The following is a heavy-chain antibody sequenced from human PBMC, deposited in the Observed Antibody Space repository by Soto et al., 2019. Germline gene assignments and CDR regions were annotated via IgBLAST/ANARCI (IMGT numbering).Heavy chain of an antibody. CDR3: AGTYDSADY. D-gene: IGHD3-10*01. CDR2: ITASSSHI. Sequence: EGQLVESGGGLVKPGGSLRLSCAASGFTFSDYYMNWVRQAPGKGLEWVSSITASSSHIYYADSVKGRFTISRDNTKHSLYLQMNSLRAEDTAVYYCAGTYDSADYWGQGTLITVSS. V-gene: IGHV3-21*01. J-gene: IGHJ4*02. CDR1: GFTFSDYY.